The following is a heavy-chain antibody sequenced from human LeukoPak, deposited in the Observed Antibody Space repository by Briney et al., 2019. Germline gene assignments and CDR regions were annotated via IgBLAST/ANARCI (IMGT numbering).Heavy chain of an antibody. V-gene: IGHV3-21*04. CDR1: GFTFSDFV. Sequence: PGGSLRLSCAASGFTFSDFVMNWVRQSPGKGLEWISSISGSSGGTYYADSVKGRFTISRDNAKNSLYLQMNSLRAEDTAVYYCARVFTMVRGISGWFDPWGQGTLVTVSS. D-gene: IGHD3-10*01. CDR3: ARVFTMVRGISGWFDP. J-gene: IGHJ5*02. CDR2: ISGSSGGT.